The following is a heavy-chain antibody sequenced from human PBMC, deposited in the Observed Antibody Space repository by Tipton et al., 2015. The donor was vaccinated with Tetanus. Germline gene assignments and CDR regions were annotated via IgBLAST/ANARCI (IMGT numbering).Heavy chain of an antibody. J-gene: IGHJ4*02. CDR3: ASGSTLDY. CDR1: GFTFSNYR. Sequence: GSLRLSCAVSGFTFSNYRMNWVRQAPGKGLEWVSSISSTSAYIDYADSVKGRFTISRDNAKTSLYLQMNSPRAEDTAVYYCASGSTLDYWGQGTLVTVSS. D-gene: IGHD1-26*01. CDR2: ISSTSAYI. V-gene: IGHV3-21*01.